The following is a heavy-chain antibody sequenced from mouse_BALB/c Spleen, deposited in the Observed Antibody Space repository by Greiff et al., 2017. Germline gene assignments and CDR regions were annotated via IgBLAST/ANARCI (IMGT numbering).Heavy chain of an antibody. CDR2: IRNKANGYTT. J-gene: IGHJ4*01. V-gene: IGHV7-3*02. CDR1: GFTFTDYY. Sequence: EVKLVESGGGLVQPGGSLRLSCATSGFTFTDYYMSWVRQPPGQALEWLGFIRNKANGYTTEYSASVKGRFTISRDNSQSILYLQMNTLRAEDSATYYCAREVRRDYYAMDYWGQGTSVTVSS. D-gene: IGHD2-14*01. CDR3: AREVRRDYYAMDY.